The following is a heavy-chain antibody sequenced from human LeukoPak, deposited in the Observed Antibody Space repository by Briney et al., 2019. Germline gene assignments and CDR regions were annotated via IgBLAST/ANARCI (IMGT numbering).Heavy chain of an antibody. J-gene: IGHJ1*01. V-gene: IGHV1-8*01. CDR1: GYTFTSYD. Sequence: ASVKDSCKASGYTFTSYDINWVRQATGQGLEWMGWMKPNSGNTGYAQKFQGRVTMTRNTSISTAYMKLSSLRSEDTAVYYCARVSSGWYQEGAEYFQHWGQGTLVTVSS. CDR2: MKPNSGNT. CDR3: ARVSSGWYQEGAEYFQH. D-gene: IGHD6-19*01.